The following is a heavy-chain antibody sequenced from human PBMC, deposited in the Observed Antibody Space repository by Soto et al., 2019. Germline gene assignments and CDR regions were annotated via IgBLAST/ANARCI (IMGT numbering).Heavy chain of an antibody. V-gene: IGHV4-59*08. CDR3: ARWGWSEVYSGYLSGAFDI. J-gene: IGHJ3*02. CDR1: GGSISSYY. Sequence: PSETLSLTCTVSGGSISSYYWSWIRQPPGKGLEWIGYIYYSGSTNYNPSLKSRVTISVDTSKNQFSLKLSSVTAADTAVYYCARWGWSEVYSGYLSGAFDIWGQGTMVTVSS. D-gene: IGHD5-12*01. CDR2: IYYSGST.